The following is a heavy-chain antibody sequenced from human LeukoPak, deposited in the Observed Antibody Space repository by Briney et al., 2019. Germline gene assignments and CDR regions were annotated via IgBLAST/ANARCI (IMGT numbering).Heavy chain of an antibody. D-gene: IGHD3-3*01. V-gene: IGHV4-4*07. CDR1: GGFINSYY. Sequence: SETLSLTCTVSGGFINSYYWSWIRQPAGKGLEWIGRVYTSGITNYNPSLKSRITMSVDTSKNQFSLKLSSVTAADTAVYYCARVRGYYSKDYWGQGTLVTVSS. J-gene: IGHJ4*02. CDR3: ARVRGYYSKDY. CDR2: VYTSGIT.